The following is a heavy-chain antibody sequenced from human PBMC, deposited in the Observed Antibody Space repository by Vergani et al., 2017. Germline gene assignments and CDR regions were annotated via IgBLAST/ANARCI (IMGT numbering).Heavy chain of an antibody. J-gene: IGHJ5*02. CDR3: ARHSTVEWLVTLGWSDP. CDR2: IYYSGST. CDR1: GASIRSSNYY. D-gene: IGHD6-19*01. Sequence: QLQLQESGPGLVKPSATLSLTCSVSGASIRSSNYYWGWIRQPPGKGLEWIASIYYSGSTYYNPSLKSRVTISVDTSKNQFSLKLSSVTAADTAVYFCARHSTVEWLVTLGWSDPWGQGILVTVSS. V-gene: IGHV4-39*01.